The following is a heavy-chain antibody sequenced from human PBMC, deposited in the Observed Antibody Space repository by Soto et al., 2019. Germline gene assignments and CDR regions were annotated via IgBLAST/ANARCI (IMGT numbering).Heavy chain of an antibody. D-gene: IGHD3-22*01. J-gene: IGHJ3*01. Sequence: SETLSLTFTVSGGSISNKYWSWIRQPAGKGLEWIGRMSSSGVTNYSPSLNSRVTMSVGMSKYQFPLQLSSVTAKEAAVYYWARAMDSRGGYGDAAFDFWGEGTLVS. CDR3: ARAMDSRGGYGDAAFDF. CDR2: MSSSGVT. V-gene: IGHV4-4*07. CDR1: GGSISNKY.